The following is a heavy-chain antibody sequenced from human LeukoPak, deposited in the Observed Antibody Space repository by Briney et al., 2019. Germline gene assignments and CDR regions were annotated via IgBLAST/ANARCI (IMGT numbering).Heavy chain of an antibody. CDR2: INWNGGST. J-gene: IGHJ4*02. D-gene: IGHD2-2*01. V-gene: IGHV3-20*04. CDR3: ARSLPAATVGAFDY. CDR1: GFTFDDYG. Sequence: GGSLRLSGAASGFTFDDYGMSWVRQAPGKGLEWVSGINWNGGSTGYADSVKGRFTISRDNAKNSLYLQMNSLRAEDTALYYCARSLPAATVGAFDYWGQGTLVTVSS.